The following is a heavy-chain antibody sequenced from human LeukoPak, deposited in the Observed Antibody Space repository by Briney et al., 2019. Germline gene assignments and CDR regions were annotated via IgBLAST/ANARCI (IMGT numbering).Heavy chain of an antibody. Sequence: GGSLRLSCAASGFTFSSYWMSWVRQAPGKGLEWVANIKQDGSEKCYVDSVKGRFTISRDNAKNSLYLQMNSLRAEDTAVYYCARVGFGVVIPIYYFDYWGQGTLVTVSS. J-gene: IGHJ4*02. V-gene: IGHV3-7*01. CDR2: IKQDGSEK. CDR3: ARVGFGVVIPIYYFDY. CDR1: GFTFSSYW. D-gene: IGHD3-3*01.